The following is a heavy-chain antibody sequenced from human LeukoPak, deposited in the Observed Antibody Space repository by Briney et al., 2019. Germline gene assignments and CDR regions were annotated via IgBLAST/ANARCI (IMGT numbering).Heavy chain of an antibody. CDR2: IDYSGYT. Sequence: SETLSLTCTVSGGSISSYYWSWIRQPPGKGLEWIGYIDYSGYTNYNPSLKSRVTISVDTSKNQFSLNLRSVTAADTAVYFCARARAFVWGSYRYIPYYFDPWGQGTLVTVSS. D-gene: IGHD3-16*02. J-gene: IGHJ5*02. CDR1: GGSISSYY. V-gene: IGHV4-59*12. CDR3: ARARAFVWGSYRYIPYYFDP.